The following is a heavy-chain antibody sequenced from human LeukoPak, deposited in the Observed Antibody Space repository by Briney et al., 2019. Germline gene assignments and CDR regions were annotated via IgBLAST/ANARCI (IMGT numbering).Heavy chain of an antibody. Sequence: GRSLRLSCEASGFTFSSYGIHWVRQAPGKGLEWVAVIWSDGSNKYYADSVKGRFTISRDNSKNTLYLQMNSLRAEDTAVYYCAKGIAVRATYYFDYWGQGTLVTVSS. V-gene: IGHV3-33*06. CDR2: IWSDGSNK. CDR1: GFTFSSYG. CDR3: AKGIAVRATYYFDY. J-gene: IGHJ4*02. D-gene: IGHD6-19*01.